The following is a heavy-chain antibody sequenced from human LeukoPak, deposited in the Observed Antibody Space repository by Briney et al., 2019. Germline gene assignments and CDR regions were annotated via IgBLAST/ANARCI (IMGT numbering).Heavy chain of an antibody. Sequence: GGSLRPSCAASGFTFSSYAMSWVRQAPGKGLEWVSAISGSGGSTYYADSVKGRFTISRDNPKNTLYLQMNSLRAEDTAVYYCAKKEAYYYGSGSDYFDYWGQGTLVTVSS. CDR2: ISGSGGST. J-gene: IGHJ4*02. CDR3: AKKEAYYYGSGSDYFDY. V-gene: IGHV3-23*01. D-gene: IGHD3-10*01. CDR1: GFTFSSYA.